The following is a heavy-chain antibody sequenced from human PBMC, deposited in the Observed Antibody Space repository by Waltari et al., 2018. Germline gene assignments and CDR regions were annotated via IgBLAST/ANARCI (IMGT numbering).Heavy chain of an antibody. CDR1: GYTLTELS. CDR3: ATVKGYCSSTSCSLDY. D-gene: IGHD2-2*01. J-gene: IGHJ4*02. Sequence: QVQLVQSGAEVKKPGASVKVSCKVSGYTLTELSMHWVRQAPGKGLEWMGGFDPEDGETIYAQKFQGRVTMTEDTSTDTAYMELSSLRSEDTAVYYCATVKGYCSSTSCSLDYWGQGTLVTVSS. CDR2: FDPEDGET. V-gene: IGHV1-24*01.